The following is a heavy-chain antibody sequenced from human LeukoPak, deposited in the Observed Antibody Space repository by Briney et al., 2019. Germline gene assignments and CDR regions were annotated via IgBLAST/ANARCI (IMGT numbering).Heavy chain of an antibody. J-gene: IGHJ4*02. D-gene: IGHD6-19*01. Sequence: ASVKVSCKASGYTFTSYDINWVRQATGQGLEWMGWMNPNSGNTGYAQKFQGRVTITRNTSISTAYMELSSLRSEDTAVYYCAKDQAEQWLDGVDYWGQGTLVTVSS. CDR1: GYTFTSYD. CDR2: MNPNSGNT. CDR3: AKDQAEQWLDGVDY. V-gene: IGHV1-8*03.